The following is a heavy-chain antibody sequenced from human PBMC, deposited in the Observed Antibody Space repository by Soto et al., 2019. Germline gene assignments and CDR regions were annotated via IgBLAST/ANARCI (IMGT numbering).Heavy chain of an antibody. Sequence: PGGSLRLSCAASGFTFISYDMHWVRQATGKGLEWVSAIGTAGDTYYPGSVKGRFTISRENAKNSLYLQMNSLRARDTAVYYCARALLYYYDSSGYKYYYYGMDVWGQGTTVTVSS. CDR2: IGTAGDT. V-gene: IGHV3-13*01. CDR3: ARALLYYYDSSGYKYYYYGMDV. CDR1: GFTFISYD. D-gene: IGHD3-22*01. J-gene: IGHJ6*02.